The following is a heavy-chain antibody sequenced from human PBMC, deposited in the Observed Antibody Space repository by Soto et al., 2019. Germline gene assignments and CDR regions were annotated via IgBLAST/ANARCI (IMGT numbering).Heavy chain of an antibody. CDR3: ERHSIWLLLSDY. Sequence: PSETLSLTCNVSGGSISNSNYYWGWIRQPPGKGLGWIGSIYYTGNTYYNPSLKRRVTISVDTSKNQFSLKLDSVTAADTAVYFCERHSIWLLLSDYWGQGSLVTVSS. J-gene: IGHJ4*02. D-gene: IGHD3-22*01. V-gene: IGHV4-39*01. CDR2: IYYTGNT. CDR1: GGSISNSNYY.